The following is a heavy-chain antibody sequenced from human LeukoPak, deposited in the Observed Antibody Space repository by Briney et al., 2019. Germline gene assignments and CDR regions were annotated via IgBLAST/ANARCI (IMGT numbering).Heavy chain of an antibody. D-gene: IGHD2-15*01. Sequence: PGGSLRLSCVASGFTFSSYAMSWVRQAPGKGLEWVSTISGSGDSTYYADSVKGRFTISRDSSKKTLYLQTSSLRAEDTAVYYCAKTRGYCSGGTCYQDYWGQGTLVTVSS. J-gene: IGHJ4*02. CDR1: GFTFSSYA. V-gene: IGHV3-23*01. CDR2: ISGSGDST. CDR3: AKTRGYCSGGTCYQDY.